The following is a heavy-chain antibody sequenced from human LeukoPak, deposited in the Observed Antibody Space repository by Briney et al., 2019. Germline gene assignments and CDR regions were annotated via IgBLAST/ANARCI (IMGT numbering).Heavy chain of an antibody. V-gene: IGHV3-43*01. CDR3: AKGGSGGSFRLDYFDY. Sequence: PGRSLRLSCAASGFTFDDYAMHWVRQAPGKGLEWVSLISWDGGSTYYADSVKGRFTISRDNSKNSLYLQMNSLRTEDTALYYCAKGGSGGSFRLDYFDYWGQGTLVTVSS. D-gene: IGHD1-26*01. J-gene: IGHJ4*02. CDR1: GFTFDDYA. CDR2: ISWDGGST.